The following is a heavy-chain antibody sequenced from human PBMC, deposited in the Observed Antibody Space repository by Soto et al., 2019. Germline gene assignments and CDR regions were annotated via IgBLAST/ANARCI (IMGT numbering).Heavy chain of an antibody. CDR1: GGSISNYC. CDR2: IYCTGST. V-gene: IGHV4-59*01. CDR3: ARDQYDFRSGSYYYAMEV. D-gene: IGHD3-3*01. Sequence: SETLSLTCTVAGGSISNYCWSWIRQPAGKGLEWIGYIYCTGSTNYNPSLKGRVTMLVDTSRDQVSLRLRSVTRADTAVYYCARDQYDFRSGSYYYAMEVWGQGTKVTVSS. J-gene: IGHJ6*02.